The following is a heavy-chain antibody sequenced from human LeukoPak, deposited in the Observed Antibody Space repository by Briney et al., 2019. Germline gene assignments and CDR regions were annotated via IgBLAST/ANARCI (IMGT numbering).Heavy chain of an antibody. CDR2: IYYSGST. J-gene: IGHJ6*02. CDR1: GGSISSYY. V-gene: IGHV4-59*01. Sequence: ASETLSLTCTVSGGSISSYYWSWIRQPPGKGLEWIGYIYYSGSTNYNPSLKSRVTISVDTSKNQFSLKLSSVTAADTAVYYCARGDTISPYGMDVWGQGTTVTVSS. CDR3: ARGDTISPYGMDV. D-gene: IGHD3-9*01.